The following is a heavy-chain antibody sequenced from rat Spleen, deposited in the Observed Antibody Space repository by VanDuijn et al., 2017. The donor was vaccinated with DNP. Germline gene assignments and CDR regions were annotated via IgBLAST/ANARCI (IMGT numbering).Heavy chain of an antibody. CDR3: TTNKGLY. Sequence: EVQLVETGGSLVQPGKSLKLTCATSGFTFSDYGMAWVRQAPKRGLEWVAILSSRSSTSYYRDSVKGRFTISRDNTRSTLYLQMDSLRSEDTATYYCTTNKGLYWVQGVMVTVSS. J-gene: IGHJ2*01. V-gene: IGHV5-29*01. CDR1: GFTFSDYG. CDR2: LSSRSSTS. D-gene: IGHD1-10*01.